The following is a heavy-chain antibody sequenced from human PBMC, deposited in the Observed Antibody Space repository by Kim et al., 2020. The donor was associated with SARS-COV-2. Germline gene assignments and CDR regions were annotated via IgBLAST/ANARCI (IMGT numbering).Heavy chain of an antibody. CDR1: GGSISSGNYY. Sequence: SETLSLTCTVSGGSISSGNYYWSWIRQHPGKGLEWIGYIYYSGSTYYNPSLKSRVTISVDTSKNQFSLKLSSVTAADTAVYYCARDEGYCSGGSCYSDYYYYGMDVWGQGTTVTVSS. CDR3: ARDEGYCSGGSCYSDYYYYGMDV. D-gene: IGHD2-15*01. J-gene: IGHJ6*02. V-gene: IGHV4-31*03. CDR2: IYYSGST.